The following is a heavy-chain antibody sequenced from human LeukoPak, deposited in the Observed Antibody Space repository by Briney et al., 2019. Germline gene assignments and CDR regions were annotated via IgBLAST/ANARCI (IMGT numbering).Heavy chain of an antibody. D-gene: IGHD3-22*01. V-gene: IGHV3-23*01. CDR3: AKGGGITMIVVYFDY. Sequence: GGSLRLSCAASGFTFSSYAMRWARPAPGKGLECVSAISGSGGSTYYADSVKGRFTISRDNSKNTLYLQMNSLRAEDTAVYYCAKGGGITMIVVYFDYWGQGTLVTVSS. CDR1: GFTFSSYA. J-gene: IGHJ4*02. CDR2: ISGSGGST.